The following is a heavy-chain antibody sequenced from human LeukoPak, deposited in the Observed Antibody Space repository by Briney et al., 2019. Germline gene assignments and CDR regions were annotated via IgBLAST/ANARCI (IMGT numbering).Heavy chain of an antibody. CDR2: IYSGGST. CDR3: AREVPAGSRGAFDI. V-gene: IGHV3-53*04. D-gene: IGHD2-2*01. Sequence: GGSLRLSCAASGFTVSSNYMSWVRQAPGKGLEWVSVIYSGGSTYYADSVKGRFTISRHNSKNTLYLQMNSLRAEDTAVYYCAREVPAGSRGAFDIWGQGTMVTVSS. J-gene: IGHJ3*02. CDR1: GFTVSSNY.